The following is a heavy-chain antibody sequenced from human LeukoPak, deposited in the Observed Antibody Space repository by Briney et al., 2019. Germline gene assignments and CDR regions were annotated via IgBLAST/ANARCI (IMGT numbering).Heavy chain of an antibody. D-gene: IGHD1-26*01. V-gene: IGHV3-NL1*01. CDR2: ISGSGGST. CDR1: GFTFSNYW. Sequence: GGSLRLSCAASGFTFSNYWMHWVRQAPGKGLEWVSLISGSGGSTYYADSVKGRFTISRDNSKNTPYLQMNSLRAEDTAVYYCAREASSYYNDYWGQGTLVTVSS. CDR3: AREASSYYNDY. J-gene: IGHJ4*02.